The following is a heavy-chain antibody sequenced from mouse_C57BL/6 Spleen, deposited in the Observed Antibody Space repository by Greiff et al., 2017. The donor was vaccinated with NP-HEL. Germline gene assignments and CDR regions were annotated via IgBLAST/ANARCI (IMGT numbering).Heavy chain of an antibody. J-gene: IGHJ4*01. D-gene: IGHD2-1*01. CDR3: ARWGYGNYAMDY. CDR2: IDPSDSYT. CDR1: GYTFTSYW. Sequence: QVQLQQPGAELVMPGASVKLSCKASGYTFTSYWMHWVKQRPGQGLEWIGEIDPSDSYTNYNQKFKGKSTLTVDKSSSTAYMQLSSLTSEDSGVYYCARWGYGNYAMDYWGQGTSVTVSS. V-gene: IGHV1-69*01.